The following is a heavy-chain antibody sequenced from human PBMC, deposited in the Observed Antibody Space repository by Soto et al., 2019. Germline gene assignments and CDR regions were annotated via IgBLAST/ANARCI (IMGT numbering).Heavy chain of an antibody. CDR1: GFTFDDHA. CDR2: ISWNSGTI. D-gene: IGHD6-19*01. Sequence: GGSLRLSCAASGFTFDDHAMHWVRQGPGKGLEWVSGISWNSGTIVYADSVKGRFTISRDNTKNSLYLQMDSLRREDTALYYCATDINSTGWYFGLDIWGQGTTVTVSS. J-gene: IGHJ6*02. V-gene: IGHV3-9*01. CDR3: ATDINSTGWYFGLDI.